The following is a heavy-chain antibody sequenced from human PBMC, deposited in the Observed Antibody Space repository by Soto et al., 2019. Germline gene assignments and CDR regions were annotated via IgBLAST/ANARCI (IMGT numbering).Heavy chain of an antibody. V-gene: IGHV3-74*01. D-gene: IGHD2-15*01. J-gene: IGHJ6*02. CDR2: INTDGSST. CDR3: ASAAYYYYGMDV. Sequence: PXESLGLSCAASGFTFSSYWMHWVRQAPGKGLVWVARINTDGSSTTYADSVKGRFTISRDNAKNTLHLQMNSLRAEDTAVYYCASAAYYYYGMDVWGQGTTVTVSS. CDR1: GFTFSSYW.